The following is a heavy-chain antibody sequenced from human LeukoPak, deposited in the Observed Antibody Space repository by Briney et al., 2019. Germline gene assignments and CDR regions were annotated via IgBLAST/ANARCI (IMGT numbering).Heavy chain of an antibody. CDR1: GYSFTSYW. CDR2: IYPGDSDT. J-gene: IGHJ5*02. V-gene: IGHV5-51*01. CDR3: ARHGGGIRYPYSGYSTGRFDP. D-gene: IGHD5-12*01. Sequence: HGESLKISCKGSGYSFTSYWIGWVRQMPGKGLEWMGIIYPGDSDTRYSPSFQGQVTISADKSISTAYLQWSSLKASDTAMYYCARHGGGIRYPYSGYSTGRFDPWGQGTLVTVSS.